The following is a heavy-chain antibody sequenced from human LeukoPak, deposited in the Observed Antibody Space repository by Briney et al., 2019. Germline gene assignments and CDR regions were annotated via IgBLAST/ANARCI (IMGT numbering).Heavy chain of an antibody. CDR1: GFTFSSYE. V-gene: IGHV3-48*03. CDR3: AKDGAGYSSGWYLDY. CDR2: ISSSGSTI. D-gene: IGHD6-19*01. J-gene: IGHJ4*02. Sequence: PGGSLRLSCAASGFTFSSYEMNWVRQAPGKGLEWVSYISSSGSTIYYADSVKGRFTISRDNSKNTLYLQMNSLRAEDTALYYCAKDGAGYSSGWYLDYWGQGILVTASS.